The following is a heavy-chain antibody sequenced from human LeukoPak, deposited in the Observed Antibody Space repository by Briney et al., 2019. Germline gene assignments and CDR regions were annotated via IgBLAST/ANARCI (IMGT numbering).Heavy chain of an antibody. CDR3: AKDHLPVATKTLVDY. Sequence: PGGSLRLSCAASGFTFSSYAMSWVRQAPGKGLEWVSAISDSGGSTYYADSVKGRFTISRDNSKNTLYLQMNSLRAEDTAVYYCAKDHLPVATKTLVDYWGQGTLVTVSS. CDR2: ISDSGGST. J-gene: IGHJ4*02. D-gene: IGHD5-12*01. CDR1: GFTFSSYA. V-gene: IGHV3-23*01.